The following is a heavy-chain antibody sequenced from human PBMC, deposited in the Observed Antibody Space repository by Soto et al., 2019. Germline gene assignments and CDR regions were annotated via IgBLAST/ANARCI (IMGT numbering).Heavy chain of an antibody. CDR2: ISAYNGNT. CDR3: ARVREYCSGGSCYQTDY. V-gene: IGHV1-18*01. CDR1: GYTFTSYG. J-gene: IGHJ4*02. Sequence: ASVKVSCKASGYTFTSYGISWVRQAPGQGLEWMGWISAYNGNTNYAQKLQGRVTMTTDTSTSTAYMELRSLRSDDTAVYYCARVREYCSGGSCYQTDYWGQGTLVTVSS. D-gene: IGHD2-15*01.